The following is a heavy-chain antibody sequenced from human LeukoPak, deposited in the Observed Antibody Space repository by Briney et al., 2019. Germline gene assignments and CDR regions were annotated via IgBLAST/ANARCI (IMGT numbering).Heavy chain of an antibody. V-gene: IGHV4-34*01. CDR2: INHIGST. CDR1: GGSFSGYY. CDR3: ARRYLYYYDSSGYLDYFDY. J-gene: IGHJ4*02. Sequence: SETLSLTCAVYGGSFSGYYWSWIRQPPGKGLEWIGEINHIGSTNYNPSLKSRVTISVDTSKNQFSLKLSSVTAADTAVYYCARRYLYYYDSSGYLDYFDYWGQGTLVTVSS. D-gene: IGHD3-22*01.